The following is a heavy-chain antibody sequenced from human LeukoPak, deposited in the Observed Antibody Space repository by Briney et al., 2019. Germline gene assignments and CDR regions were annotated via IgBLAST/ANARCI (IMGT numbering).Heavy chain of an antibody. J-gene: IGHJ6*02. V-gene: IGHV4-39*07. CDR1: GGSISSSSYY. D-gene: IGHD4-17*01. CDR2: IYYSGST. CDR3: ARDRKGDYDYYYYYGMDV. Sequence: PSETLSLTCTVSGGSISSSSYYWGWIRQPPGKGLEWIGSIYYSGSTYYNPSLKSRVTISVDTSKNQFSLKLSSVTAADTAVYYCARDRKGDYDYYYYYGMDVWGQGTTVTVSS.